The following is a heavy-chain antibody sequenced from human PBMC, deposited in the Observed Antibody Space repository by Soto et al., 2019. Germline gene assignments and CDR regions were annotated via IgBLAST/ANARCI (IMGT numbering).Heavy chain of an antibody. CDR2: IYYSGST. CDR3: ARTDSSGSLDY. D-gene: IGHD3-22*01. V-gene: IGHV4-30-4*01. CDR1: GGSISSGDYY. J-gene: IGHJ4*02. Sequence: KTSETLSLTCTVSGGSISSGDYYWSWIRQPPGKGLEWIGYIYYSGSTYYNPSLKSRVTISVDTSKNQFSLKLSSVTAADTAVYYCARTDSSGSLDYWGQGTLVTVSS.